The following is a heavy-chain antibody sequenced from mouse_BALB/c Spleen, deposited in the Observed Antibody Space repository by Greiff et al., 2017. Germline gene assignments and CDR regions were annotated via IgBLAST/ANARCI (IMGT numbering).Heavy chain of an antibody. Sequence: DVKLQESGPDLVKPSQSLSLTCTVTGYSITSGYSWHWIRQFPGNKLEWMGYIHYSGSTNYNPSLKSRISITRDTSKNQFFLQLNSVTTEDTATYYCARNYGNYGGFAYWGQGTLVTVSA. CDR3: ARNYGNYGGFAY. J-gene: IGHJ3*01. CDR1: GYSITSGYS. V-gene: IGHV3-1*02. CDR2: IHYSGST. D-gene: IGHD2-1*01.